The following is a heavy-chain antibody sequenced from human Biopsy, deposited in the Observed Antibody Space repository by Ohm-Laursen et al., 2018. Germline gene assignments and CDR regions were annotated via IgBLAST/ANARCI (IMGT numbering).Heavy chain of an antibody. CDR1: GYTFSGYH. CDR2: INAKTGDT. J-gene: IGHJ5*02. Sequence: ASVKVSCKASGYTFSGYHVHWVRQAPGQGLEWMGLINAKTGDTNYAQKFQGRVTMTRDTSISTAYVDLSSLRSDDTAVYYCARGGYYYDSLAYYYWFDPWGQGTLVPVSS. CDR3: ARGGYYYDSLAYYYWFDP. D-gene: IGHD3-22*01. V-gene: IGHV1-2*06.